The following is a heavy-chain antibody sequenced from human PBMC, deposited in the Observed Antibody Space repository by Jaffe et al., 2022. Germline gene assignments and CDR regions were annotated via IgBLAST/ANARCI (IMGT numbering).Heavy chain of an antibody. V-gene: IGHV4-61*02. J-gene: IGHJ3*02. Sequence: QVQLQESGPGLVKPSQTLSLTCSVSGGSISSGSSYWSWIRQPAGKGLEWIGRIFISGTTNYNPSLKSRVTISVDTSKNQFSLKLSSVIAADTAMYYCTRDYYDSSGYIAFDIWGQGTMVTVSS. CDR1: GGSISSGSSY. CDR2: IFISGTT. CDR3: TRDYYDSSGYIAFDI. D-gene: IGHD3-22*01.